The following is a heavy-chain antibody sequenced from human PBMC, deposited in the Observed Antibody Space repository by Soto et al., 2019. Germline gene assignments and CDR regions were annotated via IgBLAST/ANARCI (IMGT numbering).Heavy chain of an antibody. J-gene: IGHJ4*02. CDR1: GFTFSSYG. D-gene: IGHD1-1*01. V-gene: IGHV3-30*18. Sequence: GGSLRLSCAASGFTFSSYGMHWVRQAPGKGLEWVAVISYDGSNKYYADSVKGRFTISRDNSKNTLYLQMNSLRAEDTAVYYCAKDTELEPSYFDYWGQGTLVTVSS. CDR2: ISYDGSNK. CDR3: AKDTELEPSYFDY.